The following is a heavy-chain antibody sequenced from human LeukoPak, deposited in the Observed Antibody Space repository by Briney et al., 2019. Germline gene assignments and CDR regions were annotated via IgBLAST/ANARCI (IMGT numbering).Heavy chain of an antibody. J-gene: IGHJ5*02. CDR3: GRHSIGHRNWLDP. V-gene: IGHV4-39*01. Sequence: PSETLSLTCTVSGGSISSSSYYWCWIRQPPGKGLEWIRSIYYSGSTYYNPSLKSRVTISVDTSKNQFSLKLSSVTAADTAVYYCGRHSIGHRNWLDPWGQGTLVTVS. D-gene: IGHD3-16*01. CDR1: GGSISSSSYY. CDR2: IYYSGST.